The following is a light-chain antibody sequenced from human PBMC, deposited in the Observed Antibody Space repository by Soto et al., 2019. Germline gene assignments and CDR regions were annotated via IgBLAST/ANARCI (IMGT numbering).Light chain of an antibody. V-gene: IGKV3-11*01. CDR1: RSISTY. CDR2: EAL. J-gene: IGKJ4*01. Sequence: ETVLTQSPATLSLSPGERATLSCRASRSISTYLAWYQQKPGQAPRLLIYEALNRATGIPARFSGSGSGTDFTLTISSLEPEDFAVYYCLQYFSYSLTFGGGTKVEIK. CDR3: LQYFSYSLT.